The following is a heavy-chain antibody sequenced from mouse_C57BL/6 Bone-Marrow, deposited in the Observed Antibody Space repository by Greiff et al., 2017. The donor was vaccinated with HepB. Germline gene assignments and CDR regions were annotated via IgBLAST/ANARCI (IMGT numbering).Heavy chain of an antibody. V-gene: IGHV1-81*01. CDR2: IYPRSGNT. CDR3: ARSVYYYGSSSLAY. Sequence: QVQLKESGAELARPGASVKLSCKASGYTFTSYGISWVKQRTGQGLEWIGEIYPRSGNTYYNEKFKGKATLTADKSSGTAYMELRSLTSEDSAVYFCARSVYYYGSSSLAYWGQGTLVTVSA. CDR1: GYTFTSYG. D-gene: IGHD1-1*01. J-gene: IGHJ3*01.